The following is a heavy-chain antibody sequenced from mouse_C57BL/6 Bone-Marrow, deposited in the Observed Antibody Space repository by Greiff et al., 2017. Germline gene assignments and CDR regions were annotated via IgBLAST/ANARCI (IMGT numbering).Heavy chain of an antibody. J-gene: IGHJ4*01. CDR3: AREGLYYGSLRDY. V-gene: IGHV5-4*01. D-gene: IGHD1-1*01. Sequence: EVKLMESGGGLVKPGGSLKLSCAASGFTFSSYAMSWVRQTPEKRLEWVATISDGGSYTYYPDNVKGRFTISRDNAKNNLYLQMSHLKSEDTAMYYCAREGLYYGSLRDYWGQGTSVTVSS. CDR1: GFTFSSYA. CDR2: ISDGGSYT.